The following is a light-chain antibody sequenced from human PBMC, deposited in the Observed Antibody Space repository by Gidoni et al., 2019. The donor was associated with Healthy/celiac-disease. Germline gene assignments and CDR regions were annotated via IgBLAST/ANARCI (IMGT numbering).Light chain of an antibody. J-gene: IGKJ4*01. CDR2: GAS. V-gene: IGKV3-20*01. Sequence: PGTLSLSPGERATLSCRASQSVSSSYLAWYQQKPGQAPRLLIYGASSRATGIPDRFSGSGSGTDFTLTISRLEPEDFAVYYCQQYGSSPLTFGGGTKVEIK. CDR3: QQYGSSPLT. CDR1: QSVSSSY.